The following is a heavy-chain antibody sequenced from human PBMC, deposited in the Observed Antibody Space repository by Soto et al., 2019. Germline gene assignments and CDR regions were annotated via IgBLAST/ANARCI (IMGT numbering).Heavy chain of an antibody. CDR1: GGTFSSYA. CDR2: IIPIFGTA. CDR3: ARGALLRFLEYSSYYGMAV. Sequence: QVQLVQSGAEVKKPGSSVKVSCKASGGTFSSYAISWVRQAPGQGLEWMGGIIPIFGTANYAQKFQGRVTITADESTSTAYMGLSSLRSKDPAVYYCARGALLRFLEYSSYYGMAVWAQGTTVTVSS. V-gene: IGHV1-69*01. J-gene: IGHJ6*02. D-gene: IGHD3-3*01.